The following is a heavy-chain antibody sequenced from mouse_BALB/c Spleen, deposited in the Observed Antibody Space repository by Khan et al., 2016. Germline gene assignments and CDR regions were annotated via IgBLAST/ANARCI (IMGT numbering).Heavy chain of an antibody. D-gene: IGHD2-3*01. CDR1: GYTFTSYT. J-gene: IGHJ2*01. V-gene: IGHV1-4*01. CDR2: VNPSNDYT. CDR3: AREGWLLGFFDY. Sequence: QVQLQQSGAELARPGASVKMSCKASGYTFTSYTMFWVKQRPGQGLEWPGYVNPSNDYTDYNQKFKDKATLTADKSSSTAYMQLNSLTSEDSAVYYCAREGWLLGFFDYWGQGTTLTVSS.